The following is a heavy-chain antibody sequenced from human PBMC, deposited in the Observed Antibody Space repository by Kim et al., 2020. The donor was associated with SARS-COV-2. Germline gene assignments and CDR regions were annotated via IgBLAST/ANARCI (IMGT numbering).Heavy chain of an antibody. V-gene: IGHV3-48*02. CDR2: SSTI. CDR3: ARDEGVDY. Sequence: SSTIYYAASVKGRFTISRDNAKNSLYLQMNSLRDEDTAVYYCARDEGVDYWGQGTLVTVSS. J-gene: IGHJ4*02. D-gene: IGHD3-16*01.